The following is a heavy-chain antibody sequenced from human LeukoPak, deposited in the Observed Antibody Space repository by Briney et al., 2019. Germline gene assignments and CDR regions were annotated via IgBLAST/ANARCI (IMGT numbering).Heavy chain of an antibody. CDR2: IHSTSASI. V-gene: IGHV3-48*01. CDR1: GFTFSSYH. CDR3: SRVVQDVTGADY. Sequence: GGSLRLSCASSGFTFSSYHMNWVRQAPGKGLEWLSYIHSTSASIHYADSVKGRFTISRDNAKNSLYLQMNSLRAEDTAVYYCSRVVQDVTGADYWGQGTLVIVSS. D-gene: IGHD3-9*01. J-gene: IGHJ4*02.